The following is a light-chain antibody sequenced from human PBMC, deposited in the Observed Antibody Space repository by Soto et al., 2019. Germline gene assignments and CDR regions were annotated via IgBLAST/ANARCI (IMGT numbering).Light chain of an antibody. J-gene: IGLJ1*01. Sequence: QYVLTQPPSASGTPGQRVTISCSGSSSNIGDNNVNWYQKLPGTAPKLLIFANDQRPSGVPDRFSGSKSGTSASLAISGLQSEDEDDYYCATWDDRPNVFYVFGTGTKVTVL. CDR3: ATWDDRPNVFYV. V-gene: IGLV1-44*01. CDR1: SSNIGDNN. CDR2: AND.